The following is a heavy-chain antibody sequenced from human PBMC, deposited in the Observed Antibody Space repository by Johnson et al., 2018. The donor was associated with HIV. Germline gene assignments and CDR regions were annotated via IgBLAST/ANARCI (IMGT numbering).Heavy chain of an antibody. CDR3: AKDFGSSSWHAFDV. V-gene: IGHV3-30-3*01. Sequence: QVQLVESGGGVVQPGRSLRLSCAASGFTFSSYAMHWVRQTPGKGLEWVAVISYDGSNKYYADSVKGRFTISRDNFKNTLYLQMNSLRAEDTSVYYCAKDFGSSSWHAFDVWGQGTMVTVSS. J-gene: IGHJ3*01. CDR1: GFTFSSYA. D-gene: IGHD6-13*01. CDR2: ISYDGSNK.